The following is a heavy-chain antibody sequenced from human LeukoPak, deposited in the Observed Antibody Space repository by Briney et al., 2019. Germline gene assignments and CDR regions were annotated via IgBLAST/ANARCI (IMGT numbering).Heavy chain of an antibody. V-gene: IGHV1-69*05. J-gene: IGHJ4*02. D-gene: IGHD2-15*01. Sequence: GASVKVSCKASGGTFSSYAISWVRQAPGQGLEWMGGIIPIFGTANYAQKFLGRVTITTDESTSTAYMELSSLRSEDTAVYYCARDPLSGVFDYWGQGTLVTVSS. CDR3: ARDPLSGVFDY. CDR1: GGTFSSYA. CDR2: IIPIFGTA.